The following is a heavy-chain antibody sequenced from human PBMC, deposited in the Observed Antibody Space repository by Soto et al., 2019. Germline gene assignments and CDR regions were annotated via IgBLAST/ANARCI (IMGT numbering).Heavy chain of an antibody. CDR3: VKDEIINDYSAHLRH. CDR2: INWNSGSI. Sequence: EVQLVESGGGLVQPGRSLRLSCAASGFTFDDYAMHWVRQVPGKGLEWVSGINWNSGSIGYGDSVKGRFAISRDNAKNAPQLQMNTPSAKDTSFYNGVKDEIINDYSAHLRHWGQGTRVTASS. V-gene: IGHV3-9*01. D-gene: IGHD4-4*01. J-gene: IGHJ1*01. CDR1: GFTFDDYA.